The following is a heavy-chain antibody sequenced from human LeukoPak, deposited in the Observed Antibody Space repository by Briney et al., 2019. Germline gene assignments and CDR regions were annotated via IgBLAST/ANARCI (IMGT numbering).Heavy chain of an antibody. D-gene: IGHD4-17*01. V-gene: IGHV4-30-4*01. CDR2: IYYSGST. J-gene: IGHJ5*02. CDR3: ARDGATTGFSWFDL. CDR1: GGSISSSDYY. Sequence: PSETLSLTCTVSGGSISSSDYYWSWIRQPPGKGLEWIGYIYYSGSTYYNPSLKSRVTISVDTSKNQFSLKLSSVTAADTAVYYCARDGATTGFSWFDLWGQGTLVTVSS.